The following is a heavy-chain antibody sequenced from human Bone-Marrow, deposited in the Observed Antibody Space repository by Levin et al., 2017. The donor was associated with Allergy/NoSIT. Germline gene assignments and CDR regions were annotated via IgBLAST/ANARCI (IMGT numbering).Heavy chain of an antibody. CDR1: GFTFTTYG. D-gene: IGHD2-2*01. CDR2: ISYDGSNK. Sequence: SCAASGFTFTTYGMHWVRQAPGKGLEWVAVISYDGSNKYYADSVKGRFTISRDNSKNTLYLQMNSLRAEDTAVYYCARSNFYCSSTTCYSGIFDYWGQGTLVTVSS. CDR3: ARSNFYCSSTTCYSGIFDY. J-gene: IGHJ4*02. V-gene: IGHV3-30-3*01.